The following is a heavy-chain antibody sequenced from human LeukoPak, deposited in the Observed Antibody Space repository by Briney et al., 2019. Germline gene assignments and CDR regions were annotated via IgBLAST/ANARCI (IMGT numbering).Heavy chain of an antibody. J-gene: IGHJ4*02. CDR1: GFTFSNYA. D-gene: IGHD7-27*01. CDR3: AKGTGDMGYYFDR. V-gene: IGHV3-23*01. Sequence: GGSLRLSCAASGFTFSNYAMNWVRQAPWKGLEWVSGIRVNDETYYADSVKGRFTISRDNSENTLYLQMGGLRAEDTAVYYCAKGTGDMGYYFDRWGQGTLVTVSS. CDR2: IRVNDET.